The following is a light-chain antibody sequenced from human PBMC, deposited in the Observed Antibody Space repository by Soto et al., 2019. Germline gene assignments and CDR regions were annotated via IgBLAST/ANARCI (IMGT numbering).Light chain of an antibody. CDR3: QQYNNWPPYT. CDR1: QSVTSN. V-gene: IGKV3-15*01. J-gene: IGKJ2*01. Sequence: EVVMTQSPATLSVSPGERVTLSCRASQSVTSNLAWYQQKPGQPPRLLLYGASTRATGVPARFSGSGSGTDFTLTISSLQSEDFAVYYCQQYNNWPPYTFGQGTKVDI. CDR2: GAS.